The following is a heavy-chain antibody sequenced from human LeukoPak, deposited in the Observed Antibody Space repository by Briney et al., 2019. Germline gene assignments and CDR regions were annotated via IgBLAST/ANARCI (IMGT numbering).Heavy chain of an antibody. D-gene: IGHD2-15*01. CDR3: TRDATDYYYYYMDV. J-gene: IGHJ6*03. V-gene: IGHV3-11*04. CDR1: GFTFSDYY. Sequence: GGSLRLSCAASGFTFSDYYMSWIRQAPGKGLEWVSYISSSGSTIYYADSVKGRFTISRDNAKNSPYLQMNSLRAEDTAVYYCTRDATDYYYYYMDVWGKGTTVTVSS. CDR2: ISSSGSTI.